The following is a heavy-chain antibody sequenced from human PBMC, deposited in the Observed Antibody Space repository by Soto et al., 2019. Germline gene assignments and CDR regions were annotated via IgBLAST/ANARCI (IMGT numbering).Heavy chain of an antibody. Sequence: PGGSLRLSCAASGFTFSSYSMNWVRQAPGKGLEWVSSISSSSSYIYYADSVKGRFTISRDNAKNSLYLQMNSLRAEDTAVYYCARAATVAGDYYFDYWGQGTLVTVSS. J-gene: IGHJ4*02. CDR3: ARAATVAGDYYFDY. CDR1: GFTFSSYS. CDR2: ISSSSSYI. V-gene: IGHV3-21*01. D-gene: IGHD6-19*01.